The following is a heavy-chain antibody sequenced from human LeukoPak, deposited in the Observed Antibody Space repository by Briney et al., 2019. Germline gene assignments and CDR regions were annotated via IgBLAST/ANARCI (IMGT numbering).Heavy chain of an antibody. Sequence: PGGSLRLSCAASGFTASSNYMTWFRQAPGKGLEGVSVIYSGGSTYYADSVKGRFTISRDNSKNTLYLQMNSLRAEDTAVYYCARERRGGYYYGMDVWGKGTTVTVSS. D-gene: IGHD2-15*01. CDR2: IYSGGST. V-gene: IGHV3-53*01. CDR1: GFTASSNY. CDR3: ARERRGGYYYGMDV. J-gene: IGHJ6*04.